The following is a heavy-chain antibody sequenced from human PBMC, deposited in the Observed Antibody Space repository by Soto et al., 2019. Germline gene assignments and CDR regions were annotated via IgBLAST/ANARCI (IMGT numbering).Heavy chain of an antibody. J-gene: IGHJ6*02. D-gene: IGHD6-25*01. Sequence: PGESLKISCKGSGYSFTSYWISWVRQMPGKGLEWMGIIYPGDSDTRYSPSFQGQVTISADKSISTAYLQWSSLKASDTAMYYCARQGGSASLYYYYGMDVWGQRTTVTVSS. CDR2: IYPGDSDT. V-gene: IGHV5-51*01. CDR1: GYSFTSYW. CDR3: ARQGGSASLYYYYGMDV.